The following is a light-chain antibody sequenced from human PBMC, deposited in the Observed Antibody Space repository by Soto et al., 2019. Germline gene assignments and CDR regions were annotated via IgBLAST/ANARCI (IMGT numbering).Light chain of an antibody. CDR2: WAS. J-gene: IGKJ1*01. Sequence: DIGMSQSPDSLAVSLGERATINCKSSQSLLSISNNRNYLAWYQQKPGQPPKLLIYWASTRGSGVPDRFSGSGSGTAFTLTISSLQAYDVAVYYCQQYYSSPQAFGQGTKVEI. CDR1: QSLLSISNNRNY. V-gene: IGKV4-1*01. CDR3: QQYYSSPQA.